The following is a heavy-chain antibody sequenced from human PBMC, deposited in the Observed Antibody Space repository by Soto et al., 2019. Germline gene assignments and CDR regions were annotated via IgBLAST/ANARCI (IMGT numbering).Heavy chain of an antibody. Sequence: QVQLVQSGAEVKKPGSSVKVSCKASGGTFSSYAISWVRQAPGQGLEWMGGIIPIFGTANYAQKFQGRVTITADESTSTAYMELSSLRSEDTAVYYCARDELYGYVWGSYRPYGMDVWGQGTTVTVSS. CDR3: ARDELYGYVWGSYRPYGMDV. V-gene: IGHV1-69*01. D-gene: IGHD3-16*02. J-gene: IGHJ6*02. CDR1: GGTFSSYA. CDR2: IIPIFGTA.